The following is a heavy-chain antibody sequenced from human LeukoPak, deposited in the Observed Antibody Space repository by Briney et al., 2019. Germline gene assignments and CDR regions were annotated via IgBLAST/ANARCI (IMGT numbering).Heavy chain of an antibody. CDR3: ARDDTVTTRVGFID. J-gene: IGHJ4*02. D-gene: IGHD4-17*01. Sequence: GGSLRLSCAASGFTFSSHRMSWVRQAPGNGLKWVANIKQDGSEKDYVDSVKGRFTISTDNTKNSLYLQMSSLRAEDTAVYYCARDDTVTTRVGFIDWGQGTLVTVSS. CDR2: IKQDGSEK. V-gene: IGHV3-7*01. CDR1: GFTFSSHR.